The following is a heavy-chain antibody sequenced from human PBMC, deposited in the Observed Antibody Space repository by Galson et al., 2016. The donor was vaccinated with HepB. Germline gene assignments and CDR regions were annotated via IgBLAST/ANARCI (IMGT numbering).Heavy chain of an antibody. J-gene: IGHJ4*02. CDR1: GGSISSYY. V-gene: IGHV4-59*01. D-gene: IGHD3-22*01. CDR3: ARDRDSSSYYSLDY. CDR2: IYYGGRT. Sequence: SETLSLTCTVSGGSISSYYWSWIRQPPGKGLEWIGYIYYGGRTDYNPSLKSRVSISVDTSKNQINLNLGSVTAADTAVYYCARDRDSSSYYSLDYWGQGTLVTVSS.